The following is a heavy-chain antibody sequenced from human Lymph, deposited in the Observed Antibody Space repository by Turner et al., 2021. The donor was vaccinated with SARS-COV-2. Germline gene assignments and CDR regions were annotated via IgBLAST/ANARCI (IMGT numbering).Heavy chain of an antibody. CDR3: ARSNCDWVFTNDWFDS. J-gene: IGHJ5*01. V-gene: IGHV1-18*01. Sequence: QFQLCPSAAEVKKPGASVTLACKASGYTFTNYGISWVRQAPGEGLEWMGCISGNNDNTNYAQKLKGRVTMTTDNSKSTAYMEMRSLRADDTAVYYCARSNCDWVFTNDWFDSWGQGTLVIVSS. CDR1: GYTFTNYG. D-gene: IGHD3-9*01. CDR2: ISGNNDNT.